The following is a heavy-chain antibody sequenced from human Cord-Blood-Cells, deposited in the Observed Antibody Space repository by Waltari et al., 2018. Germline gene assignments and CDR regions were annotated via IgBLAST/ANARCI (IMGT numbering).Heavy chain of an antibody. CDR3: ASTNDAFDI. CDR2: IKQDGSEK. Sequence: EVQLVASGGGLVQPGGSLRLSFEAFGLPFSRYCMSWVRQAPGKVLEWVANIKQDGSEKYYVDSVKGRFTISRDNAKNSLYLQMNSLRAEDTAVYYCASTNDAFDIWGQGTMVTVSS. J-gene: IGHJ3*02. CDR1: GLPFSRYC. D-gene: IGHD2-8*01. V-gene: IGHV3-7*01.